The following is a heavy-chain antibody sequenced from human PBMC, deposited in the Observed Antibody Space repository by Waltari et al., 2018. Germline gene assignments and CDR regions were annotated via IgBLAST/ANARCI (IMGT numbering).Heavy chain of an antibody. J-gene: IGHJ6*03. CDR1: GFTFNTYP. V-gene: IGHV1-3*01. CDR3: ARDGGYYYMDV. CDR2: INAGNGNT. Sequence: QVQLVQSGAEGKKPGASVKVSSTASGFTFNTYPCHWVRQGPGQRLEWMGWINAGNGNTRYSQKFQARVTFTRDTSASTAYMELSSLTSEDTAVYYCARDGGYYYMDVWGTGTTVTVSS.